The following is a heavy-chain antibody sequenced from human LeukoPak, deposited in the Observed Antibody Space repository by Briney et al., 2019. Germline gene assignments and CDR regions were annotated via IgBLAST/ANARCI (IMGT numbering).Heavy chain of an antibody. Sequence: PSETLSLTCTVSGGSISSGGFYWSWIRQPPGKGLEWIGYIYYSGSSNYNPSLKSRVSISVDMSKNQFSLKLSSVTAADTAVYYCASASYGHYYYYYMDVWGRGTTVTVSS. CDR3: ASASYGHYYYYYMDV. V-gene: IGHV4-61*08. J-gene: IGHJ6*03. D-gene: IGHD1-26*01. CDR2: IYYSGSS. CDR1: GGSISSGGFY.